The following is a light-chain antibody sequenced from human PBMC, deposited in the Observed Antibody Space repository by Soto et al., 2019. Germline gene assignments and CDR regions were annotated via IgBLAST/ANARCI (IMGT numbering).Light chain of an antibody. CDR1: SSDVGSYHY. J-gene: IGLJ1*01. CDR3: SSYRKSNTLV. CDR2: EVT. V-gene: IGLV2-14*01. Sequence: QSVLTQPASVSGSPGQSITISCTGSSSDVGSYHYVSWYQHHPGKAPKLMIYEVTNRPSGVSTRFSGSKSGNTASLTISGLQAEDEADYYCSSYRKSNTLVFGTGTKLTVL.